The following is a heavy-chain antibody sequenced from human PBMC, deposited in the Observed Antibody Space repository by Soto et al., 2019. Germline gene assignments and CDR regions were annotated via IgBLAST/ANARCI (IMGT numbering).Heavy chain of an antibody. V-gene: IGHV3-72*01. J-gene: IGHJ4*02. Sequence: EVQLMESGGGLVQPGGSLRLSCAASGFIFSDYYMDWVRQVPGKGLEWVGRSRNKVNSFRAVYAACVKSRFSIYRGASKDSMNLQMNSLKSDDTAVYYCARDTGGSYDYWGQGALVTVSS. CDR2: SRNKVNSFRA. D-gene: IGHD3-16*01. CDR1: GFIFSDYY. CDR3: ARDTGGSYDY.